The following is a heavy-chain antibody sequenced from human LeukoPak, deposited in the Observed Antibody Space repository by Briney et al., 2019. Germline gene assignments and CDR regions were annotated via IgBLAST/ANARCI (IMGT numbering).Heavy chain of an antibody. J-gene: IGHJ4*02. CDR1: GGSISSSSYY. Sequence: SETLSLTCTVSGGSISSSSYYWGWIRQPPGKGLEWIGSIYYSGSTYYNPSLKSRVTISVDTSKNQFSLKLSSVTAADTAVYYCARAHSSGWSDYWGQGTLVTVSS. V-gene: IGHV4-39*07. D-gene: IGHD6-19*01. CDR2: IYYSGST. CDR3: ARAHSSGWSDY.